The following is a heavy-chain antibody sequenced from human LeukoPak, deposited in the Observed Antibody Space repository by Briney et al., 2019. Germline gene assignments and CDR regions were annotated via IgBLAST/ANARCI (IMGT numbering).Heavy chain of an antibody. J-gene: IGHJ4*02. CDR3: ARDEVLTPFDY. D-gene: IGHD4/OR15-4a*01. Sequence: GASVKVSCKASGYTFTSYYMHWVRQAPGQGLEWMGIINPSGGSTSYAQKFQGRVTMTRDTSTSTVFMELSSLRSEDTAVYYCARDEVLTPFDYWGQGTLVTVSS. CDR1: GYTFTSYY. V-gene: IGHV1-46*01. CDR2: INPSGGST.